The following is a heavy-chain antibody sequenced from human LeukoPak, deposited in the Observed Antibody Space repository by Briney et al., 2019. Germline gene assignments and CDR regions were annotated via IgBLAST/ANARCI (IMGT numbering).Heavy chain of an antibody. J-gene: IGHJ3*02. V-gene: IGHV1-2*04. CDR1: GYTFTGYY. Sequence: GASVKVSCKASGYTFTGYYMHWVRQAPRQGLEWMGWINPNSGGTNYAQKFQGWVTMTRDTSISTAYMELSGLRSDDTAVYYCARDICSGGSCYGALFAFDIWGQGTMVTVSS. CDR2: INPNSGGT. CDR3: ARDICSGGSCYGALFAFDI. D-gene: IGHD2-15*01.